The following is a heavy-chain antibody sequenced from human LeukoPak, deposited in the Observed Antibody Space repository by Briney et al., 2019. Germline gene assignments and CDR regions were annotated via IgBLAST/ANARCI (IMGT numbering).Heavy chain of an antibody. V-gene: IGHV3-30*18. Sequence: PGRSLRPSCAASGFTFSSYGMHWVRQAPGKGLEWVAVISYDGSNKYYADSVKGRFTISRDNSKNTLYLQMNSPRAEDTAVYYCAKSGRSNNSVMDVWGQGTTVTVSS. CDR2: ISYDGSNK. D-gene: IGHD6-13*01. CDR1: GFTFSSYG. J-gene: IGHJ6*02. CDR3: AKSGRSNNSVMDV.